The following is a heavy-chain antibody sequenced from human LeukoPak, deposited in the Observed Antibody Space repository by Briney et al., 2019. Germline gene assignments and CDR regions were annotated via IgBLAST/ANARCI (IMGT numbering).Heavy chain of an antibody. CDR2: IIPIFGTA. Sequence: SVKVSCKASGGTFGSYAISWVRQAPGQGLEWMGGIIPIFGTANYAQKFQGRVTITTDESTSTAYMELSSLRSEDTAVYYCARVRYSSSPAMDVWGKGTTVTVSS. D-gene: IGHD6-6*01. CDR3: ARVRYSSSPAMDV. J-gene: IGHJ6*04. V-gene: IGHV1-69*05. CDR1: GGTFGSYA.